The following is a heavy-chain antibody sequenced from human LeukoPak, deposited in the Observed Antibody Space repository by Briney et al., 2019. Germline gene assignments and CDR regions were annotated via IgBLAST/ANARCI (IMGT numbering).Heavy chain of an antibody. J-gene: IGHJ4*02. D-gene: IGHD6-6*01. V-gene: IGHV3-23*01. CDR2: VSVSGGGT. Sequence: GGSLRLSCTASGFTFSSYAMIWVRQAPGKGLEWVSTVSVSGGGTYYGDSVKGRFTISRDNSKNTLYLQMYILRDEETAVYYCAKRAARPAYYFDFWGQGTLVTISS. CDR3: AKRAARPAYYFDF. CDR1: GFTFSSYA.